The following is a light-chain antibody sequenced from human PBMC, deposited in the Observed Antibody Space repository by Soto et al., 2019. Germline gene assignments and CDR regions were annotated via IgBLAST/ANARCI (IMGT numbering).Light chain of an antibody. CDR3: QQYGSSRT. Sequence: EIVLTQSPGTLSLSPGERATLSCRASQSISSSYLAWYQQKPGQAPRLLIYGASNRATDIPDRFSGSGSGTDFTLTINRLEPEDFAVYYCQQYGSSRTFGQGTKLEIK. V-gene: IGKV3-20*01. CDR1: QSISSSY. J-gene: IGKJ2*01. CDR2: GAS.